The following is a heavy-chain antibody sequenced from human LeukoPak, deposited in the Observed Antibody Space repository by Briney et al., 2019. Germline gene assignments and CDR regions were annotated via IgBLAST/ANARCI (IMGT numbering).Heavy chain of an antibody. D-gene: IGHD6-19*01. CDR1: GGSISSYY. CDR3: ARGQWLVLFSAFDI. J-gene: IGHJ3*02. V-gene: IGHV4-59*01. CDR2: IYYSGST. Sequence: SETLSLTCTVSGGSISSYYWSWIRQPPGKGLEWIGYIYYSGSTNYNPSLKSRVTISVDTSKNQFSLKLSSVTAADTAVYYCARGQWLVLFSAFDIWGQGTMVTVSS.